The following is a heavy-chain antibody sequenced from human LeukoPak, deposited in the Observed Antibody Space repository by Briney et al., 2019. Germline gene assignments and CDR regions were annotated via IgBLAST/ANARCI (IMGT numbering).Heavy chain of an antibody. V-gene: IGHV3-23*01. D-gene: IGHD3-3*01. CDR2: ISGSGGST. CDR3: AKGRDFWSGYRDY. J-gene: IGHJ4*02. Sequence: GGSLSLSCAASGFTFSSYAMSCVPQAPGKGVEWVSAISGSGGSTYYADPVKGRFTVSRDNFKNTLYLEMNSLRAEDTAVYSCAKGRDFWSGYRDYWGQGTLVTVSS. CDR1: GFTFSSYA.